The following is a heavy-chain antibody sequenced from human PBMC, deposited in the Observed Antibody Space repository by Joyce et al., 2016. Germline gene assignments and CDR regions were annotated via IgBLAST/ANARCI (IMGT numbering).Heavy chain of an antibody. CDR2: ISDIVGST. CDR3: AKDRPYSTYYYFYYMDV. D-gene: IGHD4-11*01. Sequence: EVQLLESGGGLVQPGGSLTLSCAASGFTFNNYCLTWVRQAPGKGLEWVSSISDIVGSTYYSDSVRDWFTISRDNSKNTLFLQMTSLTAEYTAVYYCAKDRPYSTYYYFYYMDVWGKGTTVTVSS. J-gene: IGHJ6*03. V-gene: IGHV3-23*01. CDR1: GFTFNNYC.